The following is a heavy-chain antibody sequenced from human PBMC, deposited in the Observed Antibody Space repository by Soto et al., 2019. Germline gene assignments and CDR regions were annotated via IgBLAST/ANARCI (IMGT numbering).Heavy chain of an antibody. Sequence: GGSLRLSCAASGFTFSSYWMSWVRQAPGKGLEWVANIKQDGSEKYYVDSVKGRFTISRDNAKNSLYLQMNSLRAEDTAVYYCARYHAGLTYYYYGMDVWGQGTTVTVSS. V-gene: IGHV3-7*05. D-gene: IGHD6-13*01. CDR2: IKQDGSEK. J-gene: IGHJ6*02. CDR3: ARYHAGLTYYYYGMDV. CDR1: GFTFSSYW.